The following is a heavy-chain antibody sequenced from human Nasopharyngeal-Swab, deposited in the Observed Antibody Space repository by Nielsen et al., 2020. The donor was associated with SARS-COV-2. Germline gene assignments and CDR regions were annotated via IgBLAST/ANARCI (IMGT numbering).Heavy chain of an antibody. Sequence: SVKVSCKASGFSITYRFLHWMRQAPGQALEWMGWITPFDGNAKYAQKFQGRVSITRDGSRTTASLELSSLRPDDTAMYFCASGQCINGVCNPTDGLDVWGQGTSVTVS. CDR1: GFSITYRF. V-gene: IGHV1-45*02. CDR3: ASGQCINGVCNPTDGLDV. D-gene: IGHD2-8*01. CDR2: ITPFDGNA. J-gene: IGHJ6*02.